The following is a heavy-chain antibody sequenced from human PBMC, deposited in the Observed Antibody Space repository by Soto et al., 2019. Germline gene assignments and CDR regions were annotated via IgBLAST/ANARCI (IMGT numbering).Heavy chain of an antibody. J-gene: IGHJ5*02. D-gene: IGHD6-19*01. Sequence: GGSLRLSCAASGFTFSSYAMSWVRQAPGKGLEWVSAISGSGGSTYYADSVKGRFTISRDNSKNTLYLQMNSLRAEDTAVYYCAKDLAVAGTHRGVNWFDPWGQGTLVTVSS. CDR1: GFTFSSYA. CDR3: AKDLAVAGTHRGVNWFDP. V-gene: IGHV3-23*01. CDR2: ISGSGGST.